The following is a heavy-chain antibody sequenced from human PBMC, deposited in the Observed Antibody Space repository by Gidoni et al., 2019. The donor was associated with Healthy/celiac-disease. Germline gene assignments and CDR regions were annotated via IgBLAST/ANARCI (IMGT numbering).Heavy chain of an antibody. V-gene: IGHV1-18*01. CDR2: ISAYNGNT. Sequence: QVQLVQSGAEVKKPGASVKVSCKASGYTFTSYGISWVRQAPGQGLEWMGWISAYNGNTNYAQKLQGRVNMTTDTSTSTAYMELRSLRSDDTAVYYCAREAHTTYYDFWSGYLVNWFDPWGQGTLVTVSS. J-gene: IGHJ5*02. CDR1: GYTFTSYG. CDR3: AREAHTTYYDFWSGYLVNWFDP. D-gene: IGHD3-3*01.